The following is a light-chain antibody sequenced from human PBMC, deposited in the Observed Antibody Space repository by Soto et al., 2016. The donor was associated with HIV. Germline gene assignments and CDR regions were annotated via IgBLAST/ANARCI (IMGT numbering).Light chain of an antibody. Sequence: SYDLTQAPSVSVSPGQTASITCSGDKLGDKYVCWYQQKPGQSPVLVIYQDNKRPSGIPERFSGSSSGNTATLTISGTQAIDEAEYYCQAWDSTIGGXFGTGNQGHRP. CDR1: KLGDKY. CDR3: QAWDSTIGGX. CDR2: QDN. V-gene: IGLV3-1*01. J-gene: IGLJ1*01.